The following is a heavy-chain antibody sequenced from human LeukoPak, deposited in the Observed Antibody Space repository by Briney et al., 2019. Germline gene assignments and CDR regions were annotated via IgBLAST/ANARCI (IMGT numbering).Heavy chain of an antibody. Sequence: GGSLRLSCAASGFTFSRDWMHWVRQAPGKGLIWGSRINDDGSSTTYSDSVRGRFTISRDNAKNTLYLQMNGLSAEDTAMYYCARMPGSSNYDGRGKDAFDIWGQGTMVTVSS. CDR3: ARMPGSSNYDGRGKDAFDI. J-gene: IGHJ3*02. CDR1: GFTFSRDW. D-gene: IGHD3-22*01. CDR2: INDDGSST. V-gene: IGHV3-74*01.